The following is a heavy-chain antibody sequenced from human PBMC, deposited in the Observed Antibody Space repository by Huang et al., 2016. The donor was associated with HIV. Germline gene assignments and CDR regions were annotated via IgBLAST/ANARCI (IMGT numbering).Heavy chain of an antibody. J-gene: IGHJ3*02. V-gene: IGHV4-34*02. Sequence: QVQLQQWGAELLKPSETLSLTCAVSGGSFSGHYWTWIRQPPGRGLEWIGEISDSGSTTYNPSLKSRVTISGDTSQSQFSLKLNSVTAADTAIYYCARMFKYDSGGYWGNDAFDIWGLGTMVTVSS. CDR2: ISDSGST. CDR3: ARMFKYDSGGYWGNDAFDI. D-gene: IGHD3-22*01. CDR1: GGSFSGHY.